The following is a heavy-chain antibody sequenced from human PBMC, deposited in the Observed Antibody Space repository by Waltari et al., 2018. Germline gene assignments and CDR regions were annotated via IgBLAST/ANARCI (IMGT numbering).Heavy chain of an antibody. D-gene: IGHD6-13*01. V-gene: IGHV1-3*01. Sequence: QVQLVQSGAEVKKPGASVKVSCKASGSTFTSYAMHWVRQAPGQRLEWMGWINAGNGNTKYSQKFQGRVTITRDTSASTAYMELSSLRSEDTAVYYCARGTLAAAGGYWGQGTLVTVSS. CDR3: ARGTLAAAGGY. CDR1: GSTFTSYA. CDR2: INAGNGNT. J-gene: IGHJ4*02.